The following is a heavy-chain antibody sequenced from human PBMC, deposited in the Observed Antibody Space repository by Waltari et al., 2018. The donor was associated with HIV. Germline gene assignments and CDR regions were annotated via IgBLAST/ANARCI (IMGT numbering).Heavy chain of an antibody. CDR3: ARVVGYYDSSGSYFDY. CDR1: GYTFTSYG. J-gene: IGHJ4*02. D-gene: IGHD3-22*01. V-gene: IGHV1-18*01. Sequence: QVQLVQSGAEVKKPGASVKVSCKASGYTFTSYGISWVRQAPGQGHEWMGWVSAYNGNTTYAQKLQGRVTMTTDTSTSTAYMELRSLRSDDTAVYYCARVVGYYDSSGSYFDYWGQGTLVTVSS. CDR2: VSAYNGNT.